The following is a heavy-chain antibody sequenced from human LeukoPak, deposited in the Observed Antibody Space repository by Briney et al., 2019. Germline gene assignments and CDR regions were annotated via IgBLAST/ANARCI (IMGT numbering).Heavy chain of an antibody. CDR1: GYTFTSYY. CDR3: ARDRARYCSGGSCYELGY. J-gene: IGHJ4*02. CDR2: INPSGGST. Sequence: ASVKVSCKASGYTFTSYYMHWVRQAPGQGLEWMGIINPSGGSTSYAQKFQGRVTTTRDTSTSTVYMELSSLRSEDTAVYYCARDRARYCSGGSCYELGYWGQGTLVTVSS. D-gene: IGHD2-15*01. V-gene: IGHV1-46*01.